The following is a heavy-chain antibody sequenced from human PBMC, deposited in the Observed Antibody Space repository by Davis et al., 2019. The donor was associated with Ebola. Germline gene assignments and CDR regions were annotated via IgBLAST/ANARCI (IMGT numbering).Heavy chain of an antibody. CDR2: ISSDSDYI. V-gene: IGHV3-21*04. J-gene: IGHJ4*02. CDR1: GFTFSTYS. Sequence: GGPLRLSCPASGFTFSTYSMSWVRQAPGKGLEWVSSISSDSDYIYYADSAKGRFTISRDNAKNSLYLQMNSLRAEDTAVYYCARDFDYWGQGTLVTVSS. CDR3: ARDFDY.